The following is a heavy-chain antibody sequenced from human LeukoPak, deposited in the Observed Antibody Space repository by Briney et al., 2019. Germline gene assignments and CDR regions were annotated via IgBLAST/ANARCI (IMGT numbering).Heavy chain of an antibody. J-gene: IGHJ4*02. CDR1: GGSFSGYY. D-gene: IGHD4-17*01. V-gene: IGHV4-34*01. Sequence: SETLSLTCAVYGGSFSGYYWSWIRQPPGKGLEWFGEINHSGSTNYNPSLKGRVTISVDTSKNQFSLKLSSVTAADTAVYYCARGDRQYTVTTFLRGGYFDYWGQGTLVTVSS. CDR3: ARGDRQYTVTTFLRGGYFDY. CDR2: INHSGST.